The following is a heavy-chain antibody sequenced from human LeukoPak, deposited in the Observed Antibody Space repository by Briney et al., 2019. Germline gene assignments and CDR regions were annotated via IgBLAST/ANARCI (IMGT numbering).Heavy chain of an antibody. CDR3: ARVSQYYYDSSGIWYFDL. D-gene: IGHD3-22*01. Sequence: TSQTLSLTYTVSGGSIRSGSYYWSWIRQHPGKGLEWIGDIFNSGSTYYNPSLKSRVTISVDTSKNQFSLKLSSVTAADTAVYYCARVSQYYYDSSGIWYFDLWGRGTLVTVSS. J-gene: IGHJ2*01. CDR1: GGSIRSGSYY. CDR2: IFNSGST. V-gene: IGHV4-31*03.